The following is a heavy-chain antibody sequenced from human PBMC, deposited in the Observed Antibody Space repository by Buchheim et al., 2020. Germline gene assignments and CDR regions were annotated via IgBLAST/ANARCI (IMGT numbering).Heavy chain of an antibody. CDR1: GFTFSNYA. V-gene: IGHV3-23*01. CDR3: AKVSGSRTLYWYFDL. J-gene: IGHJ2*01. D-gene: IGHD1-26*01. CDR2: IRGSGDST. Sequence: EVQLLESGGGLVQLGGSLRLSCAASGFTFSNYAMNWVRQAPGKGLEWVSGIRGSGDSTYSADSVKGRFTISRDNPRNTLSLQMNSLRAEDTAMYYCAKVSGSRTLYWYFDLWGRGTL.